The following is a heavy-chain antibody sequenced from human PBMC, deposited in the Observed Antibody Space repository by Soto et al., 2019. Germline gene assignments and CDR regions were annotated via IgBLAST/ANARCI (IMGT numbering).Heavy chain of an antibody. D-gene: IGHD1-26*01. CDR3: EKGGPKKEDEENGLGP. V-gene: IGHV3-43*01. CDR1: GFTFEDYT. CDR2: ISWDGGTT. Sequence: PGGSLRLSCAASGFTFEDYTIHWVRQAPGKALEWVSLISWDGGTTYYTHSVKGRFTISRDNSKNSLYLQMNSLRPEDTALYYREKGGPKKEDEENGLGPWGQGT. J-gene: IGHJ5*02.